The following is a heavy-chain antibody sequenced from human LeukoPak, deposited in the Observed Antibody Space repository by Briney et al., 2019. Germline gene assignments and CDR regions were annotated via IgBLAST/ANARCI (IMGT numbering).Heavy chain of an antibody. J-gene: IGHJ4*02. Sequence: SVKVSCKASGYTFTSYYMHWVRQAPGQGLEWMGIINPSGGSTSYAQKFQGRVTMTRDTSTSTVYMELSSLRSEDTAVYYCAFRVVAATIYYWGQGTLVTVSS. CDR2: INPSGGST. V-gene: IGHV1-46*01. CDR3: AFRVVAATIYY. D-gene: IGHD2-15*01. CDR1: GYTFTSYY.